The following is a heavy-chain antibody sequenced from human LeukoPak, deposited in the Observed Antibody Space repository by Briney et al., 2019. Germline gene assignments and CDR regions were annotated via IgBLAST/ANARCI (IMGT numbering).Heavy chain of an antibody. CDR2: ISGSGDST. D-gene: IGHD6-13*01. CDR1: GFAFSSYA. CDR3: AKALGYSRCSYAFYS. V-gene: IGHV3-23*01. J-gene: IGHJ3*02. Sequence: GGSLRLSCAASGFAFSSYAMSWVRQAPGKGLEWVSAISGSGDSTDYADSVKGRFTISRENSNHTLHLQMNSLRADDPAVYYCAKALGYSRCSYAFYSRGKVTMVT.